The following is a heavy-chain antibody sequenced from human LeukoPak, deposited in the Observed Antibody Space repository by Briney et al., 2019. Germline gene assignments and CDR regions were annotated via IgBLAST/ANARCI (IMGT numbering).Heavy chain of an antibody. CDR1: GFHFSTYT. Sequence: PGGSLRLSCAASGFHFSTYTVNWVRQAPGKGLEWVSSISSSSSYIAYSDSVKGRFTISRDNAKNSLYLQMNSLRAEETAVFYCARGQWPDYWGEGTLLIVSS. V-gene: IGHV3-21*01. CDR3: ARGQWPDY. J-gene: IGHJ4*02. CDR2: ISSSSSYI. D-gene: IGHD6-19*01.